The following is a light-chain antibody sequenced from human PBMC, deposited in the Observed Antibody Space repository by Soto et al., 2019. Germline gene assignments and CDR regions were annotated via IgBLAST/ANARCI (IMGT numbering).Light chain of an antibody. V-gene: IGKV3-11*01. CDR1: QFLSSY. CDR2: DTS. CDR3: HQRNK. J-gene: IGKJ5*01. Sequence: DIVLTQSPGTLSFSPGERATLSCRASQFLSSYLAWYQQKPGQPPRLLIYDTSNRAAGIPARFSGSRSGTDFTLTISSLEPEDFAVYFCHQRNKFGQGTRLEI.